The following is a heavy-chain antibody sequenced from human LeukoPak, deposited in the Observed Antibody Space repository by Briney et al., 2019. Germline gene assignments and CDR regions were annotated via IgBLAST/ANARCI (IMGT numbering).Heavy chain of an antibody. CDR2: ISAYNGNT. CDR3: AIFSVVVAAYDY. J-gene: IGHJ4*02. D-gene: IGHD2-15*01. CDR1: GYTFINYG. V-gene: IGHV1-18*01. Sequence: ASVKVSCKASGYTFINYGISWVRQAPGQGLEWMGWISAYNGNTNYVQKLQGRVTMTTDTSTSTAYMELRSLRSDDTAVYYCAIFSVVVAAYDYWGQGTLVTVSS.